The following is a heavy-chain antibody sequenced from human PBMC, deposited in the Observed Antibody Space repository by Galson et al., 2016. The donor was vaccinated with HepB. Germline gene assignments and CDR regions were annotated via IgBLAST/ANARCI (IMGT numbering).Heavy chain of an antibody. D-gene: IGHD4/OR15-4a*01. CDR1: GGTFRYYV. J-gene: IGHJ4*02. CDR3: TRDKGATYRFDY. CDR2: IRPMYATT. V-gene: IGHV1-69*13. Sequence: SVKVSCKASGGTFRYYVFSWVRQAPGQGLEWMGEIRPMYATTNYAQRFQGRVTITADESTSTVYMELSSLRSEDTAIYYCTRDKGATYRFDYWGQGTLVTVSS.